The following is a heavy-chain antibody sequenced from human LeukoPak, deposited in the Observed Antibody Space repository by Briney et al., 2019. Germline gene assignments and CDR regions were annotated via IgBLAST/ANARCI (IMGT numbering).Heavy chain of an antibody. J-gene: IGHJ4*02. CDR2: IIPIFGTA. Sequence: GSSVKVSCKASGGTFSSYAISWVRQAPGQGLEWMGGIIPIFGTANYAQKFQGRVTITTDESTSTAYMELSSLRSEDTAVYYCARTNNWNMPFDYWGQGTLVTVSS. V-gene: IGHV1-69*05. D-gene: IGHD1/OR15-1a*01. CDR3: ARTNNWNMPFDY. CDR1: GGTFSSYA.